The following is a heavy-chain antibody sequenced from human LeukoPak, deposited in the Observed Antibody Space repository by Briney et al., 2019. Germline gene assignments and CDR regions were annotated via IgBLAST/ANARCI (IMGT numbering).Heavy chain of an antibody. J-gene: IGHJ4*02. CDR3: ARVGVRGVIRRYFDY. Sequence: GASVKVSCKASGYTFTSYYMHWVRQAPGQGLEWMGIINPSGGSTSYAQKFQGRVTMTRDMSTSTVYMELSSLRSEDTAVYYCARVGVRGVIRRYFDYWGQGTLVTVSS. D-gene: IGHD3-10*01. V-gene: IGHV1-46*01. CDR2: INPSGGST. CDR1: GYTFTSYY.